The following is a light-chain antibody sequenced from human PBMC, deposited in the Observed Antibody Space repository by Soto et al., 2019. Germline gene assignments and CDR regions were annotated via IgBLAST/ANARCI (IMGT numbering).Light chain of an antibody. J-gene: IGKJ4*01. CDR3: QQYDESPI. V-gene: IGKV3-20*01. Sequence: EIVLTQSPDTLSLSPGERASLSCRVSQSVSSNYLAWYQQTPGQAPRLLIYGVSTRATGIPDRFRGRGSGTDFTHTITRLEPEDFAVYWCQQYDESPIFGGGTKVEIK. CDR1: QSVSSNY. CDR2: GVS.